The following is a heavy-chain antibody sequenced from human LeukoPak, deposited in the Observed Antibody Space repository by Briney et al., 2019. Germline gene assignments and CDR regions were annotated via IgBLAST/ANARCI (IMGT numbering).Heavy chain of an antibody. CDR3: ARENYGDYGDAFDI. Sequence: PGGSLRLSCAAPGFTFSSYEMNWVRQAPGKGLEWISYISSSGSTIYYADSVKGRFTISRDNADNSLYLQMNSLRAEDTAVYYCARENYGDYGDAFDIWGQGTMVTVSS. J-gene: IGHJ3*02. CDR2: ISSSGSTI. CDR1: GFTFSSYE. D-gene: IGHD4-17*01. V-gene: IGHV3-48*03.